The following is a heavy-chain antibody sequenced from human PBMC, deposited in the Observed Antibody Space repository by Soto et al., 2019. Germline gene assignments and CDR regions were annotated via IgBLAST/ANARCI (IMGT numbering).Heavy chain of an antibody. Sequence: PSETLSLTCTVSGGSISSYYWSWIRQPPGKGLEWIGYIYYSGSTNYNPSLKSRVTISVDTSKNQFSLKLSSVTAADTAVYYCARAPPGDGYKYYFDYWGQGTLVTVSS. D-gene: IGHD5-12*01. CDR3: ARAPPGDGYKYYFDY. CDR1: GGSISSYY. V-gene: IGHV4-59*01. CDR2: IYYSGST. J-gene: IGHJ4*02.